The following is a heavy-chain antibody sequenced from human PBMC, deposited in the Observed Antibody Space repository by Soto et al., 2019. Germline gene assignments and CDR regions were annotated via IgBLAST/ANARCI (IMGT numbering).Heavy chain of an antibody. CDR2: IYSGGGT. CDR3: GRDLDIVATDSFDI. J-gene: IGHJ3*02. V-gene: IGHV3-66*01. Sequence: GGSLRLSCAVSGFTVSRDYMSWVRQAPGKGLEWVSAIYSGGGTYYADSVKGRFTISRDNSKNTLYLQMNSLRVEDTAVYYFGRDLDIVATDSFDIWGKGTMVTVS. CDR1: GFTVSRDY. D-gene: IGHD5-12*01.